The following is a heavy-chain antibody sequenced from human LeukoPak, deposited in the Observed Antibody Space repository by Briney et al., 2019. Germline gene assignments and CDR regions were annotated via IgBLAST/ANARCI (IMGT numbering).Heavy chain of an antibody. CDR3: ARHTGNYGDYAFDY. V-gene: IGHV5-51*01. CDR1: GYSFTNYW. Sequence: GESLKISCKGSGYSFTNYWIGWVRQMPGKGLEWMGIIYPVDSDTRYSPSFQGQVTISADKSITTAYLQWSSLKASDTAMYYCARHTGNYGDYAFDYWGQGTLVTVSS. CDR2: IYPVDSDT. D-gene: IGHD4-17*01. J-gene: IGHJ4*02.